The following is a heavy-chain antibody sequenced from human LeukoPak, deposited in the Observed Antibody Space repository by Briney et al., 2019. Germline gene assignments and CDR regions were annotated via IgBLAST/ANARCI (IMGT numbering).Heavy chain of an antibody. D-gene: IGHD3-22*01. CDR3: ARAGDYYDSSGSSSFDY. V-gene: IGHV3-30-3*01. J-gene: IGHJ4*02. CDR1: GFTFSSYA. Sequence: GGSLRLSCAASGFTFSSYAMHWVRQAPGKGLEWVAVISYDGSNKYYADSVKGRFTISRDNSKNTLYLQMNSLRAEDTAVYYCARAGDYYDSSGSSSFDYWGQGTLVTVSS. CDR2: ISYDGSNK.